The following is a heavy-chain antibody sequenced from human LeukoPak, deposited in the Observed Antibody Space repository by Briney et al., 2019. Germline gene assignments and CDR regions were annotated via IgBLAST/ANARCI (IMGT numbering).Heavy chain of an antibody. Sequence: PGGSLRLSCAASGFTFSSYGMHWVRQAPGKGLEWVAVISYDGSNKYYADSVKGRFTISRDNSKNTLYLQMNSLRAEDTAVYYCARFYDSSGYYYAYYFDYWGQGTLVTVSS. D-gene: IGHD3-22*01. CDR3: ARFYDSSGYYYAYYFDY. CDR1: GFTFSSYG. J-gene: IGHJ4*02. CDR2: ISYDGSNK. V-gene: IGHV3-30*03.